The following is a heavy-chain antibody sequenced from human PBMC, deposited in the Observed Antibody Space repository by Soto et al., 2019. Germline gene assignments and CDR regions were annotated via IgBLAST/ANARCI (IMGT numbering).Heavy chain of an antibody. CDR1: GGTFSSHA. D-gene: IGHD4-17*01. J-gene: IGHJ6*02. V-gene: IGHV1-69*13. Sequence: SVKVSCKASGGTFSSHAISWVRQAPGQGLEWMGGIIPIFGTANYAQKFQGRVTITADESTSTAYMELSSLRSEDTAVYYCARCTLRNYGMDVWGQGTTVTVS. CDR2: IIPIFGTA. CDR3: ARCTLRNYGMDV.